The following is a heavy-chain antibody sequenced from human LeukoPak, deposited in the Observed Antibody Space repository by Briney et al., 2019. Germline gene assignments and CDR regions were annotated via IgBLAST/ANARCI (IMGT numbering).Heavy chain of an antibody. D-gene: IGHD5-12*01. CDR2: VYTSGST. V-gene: IGHV4-4*07. J-gene: IGHJ5*02. CDR1: GGSISSYY. CDR3: AREIGIVATIYHWFDP. Sequence: SETLSLTCTVSGGSISSYYWSWIRQPAGKGLEWIGRVYTSGSTNYNPSLKSRVTMSVDTSKNQFSLKLSSVTAPDTAVNYCAREIGIVATIYHWFDPWGQGTLVTVSS.